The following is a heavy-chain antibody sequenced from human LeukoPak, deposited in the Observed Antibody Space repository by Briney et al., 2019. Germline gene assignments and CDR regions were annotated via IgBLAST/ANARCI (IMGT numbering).Heavy chain of an antibody. D-gene: IGHD1-26*01. V-gene: IGHV1-69*04. J-gene: IGHJ5*02. CDR1: GGTFSSYA. CDR2: IIPILGIA. Sequence: ASVKVSCKASGGTFSSYAIGWVRQAPGQGLEWMGRIIPILGIANYAQKFQGRVTITADKSTSTAYMELSSLRSEDTAVYYCARIVPYPNWFDPWGQGTLVTVSS. CDR3: ARIVPYPNWFDP.